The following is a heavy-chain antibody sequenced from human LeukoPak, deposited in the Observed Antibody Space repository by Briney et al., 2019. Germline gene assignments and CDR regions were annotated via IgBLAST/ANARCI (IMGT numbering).Heavy chain of an antibody. J-gene: IGHJ4*02. CDR2: IIPILGIA. V-gene: IGHV1-69*04. CDR1: GYTFTSYD. Sequence: SVKVSCKASGYTFTSYDINWVRQAPGQGLEWMGRIIPILGIANYAQKFQGRVTITADKSTSTAYMELSSLRSEDTAVYYCARAPLDNTAMVTDYWGQGTLVTVSS. CDR3: ARAPLDNTAMVTDY. D-gene: IGHD5-18*01.